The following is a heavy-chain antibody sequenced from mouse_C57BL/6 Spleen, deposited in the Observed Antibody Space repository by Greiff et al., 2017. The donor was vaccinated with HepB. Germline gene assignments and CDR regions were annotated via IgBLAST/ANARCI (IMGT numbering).Heavy chain of an antibody. CDR1: GFSLTSYA. CDR3: ARANALYGSSYGYAMDY. J-gene: IGHJ4*01. V-gene: IGHV2-9-1*01. CDR2: IWTGGGT. Sequence: VQVVESGPGLVAPSQSLSITCTVSGFSLTSYAISWVRQPPGKGLEWLGVIWTGGGTNYNSALKSRLSISKDNSKSQVFLKMNSLQTDDTARYYCARANALYGSSYGYAMDYWGQGTSVTVSS. D-gene: IGHD1-1*01.